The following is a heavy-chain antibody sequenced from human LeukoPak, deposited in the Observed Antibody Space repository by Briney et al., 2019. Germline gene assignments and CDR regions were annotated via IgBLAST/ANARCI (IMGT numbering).Heavy chain of an antibody. Sequence: PGGSMRLSCAASGFSPSNHAMSWVRQAAGTGLEWVSGISSSGSSTFFADHVKGRFTISRDNAKNSLYLQINTLQAEDTAVYYCARRSPGSSSLFFYYMDVWGKGTTVTVSS. J-gene: IGHJ6*03. V-gene: IGHV3-23*01. CDR3: ARRSPGSSSLFFYYMDV. D-gene: IGHD1-26*01. CDR2: ISSSGSST. CDR1: GFSPSNHA.